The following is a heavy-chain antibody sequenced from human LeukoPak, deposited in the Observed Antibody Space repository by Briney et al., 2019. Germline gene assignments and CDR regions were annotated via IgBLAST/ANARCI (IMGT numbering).Heavy chain of an antibody. D-gene: IGHD3-3*01. Sequence: SESLSLTCTVSGGSISSGGYYWSWIRQHPGKGLEWIGYIYYSGSTYYNPSLKSRVTISVDTSKNQFSLKLSSVTAADTAVYYCARGDSYYDFWSGYYLRAFDIWGQGTMVTVSS. CDR2: IYYSGST. CDR1: GGSISSGGYY. CDR3: ARGDSYYDFWSGYYLRAFDI. V-gene: IGHV4-31*03. J-gene: IGHJ3*02.